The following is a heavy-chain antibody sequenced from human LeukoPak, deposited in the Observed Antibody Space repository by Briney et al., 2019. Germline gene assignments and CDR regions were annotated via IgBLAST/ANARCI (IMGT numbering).Heavy chain of an antibody. Sequence: GGSLRLSCAASGFTFSSYAMHWVRQAPGKGLEWVANIQQDGSEKYYVDSVKGRFTISRDNAKNSLYLQMNSLRAEDTAVYYCARDRDTVLAGYFFDYWGQGTLVTVSS. CDR1: GFTFSSYA. CDR3: ARDRDTVLAGYFFDY. D-gene: IGHD5-18*01. CDR2: IQQDGSEK. J-gene: IGHJ4*02. V-gene: IGHV3-7*01.